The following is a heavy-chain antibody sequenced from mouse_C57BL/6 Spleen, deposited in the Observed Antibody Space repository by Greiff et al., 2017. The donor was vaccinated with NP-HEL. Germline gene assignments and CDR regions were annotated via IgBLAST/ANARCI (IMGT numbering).Heavy chain of an antibody. J-gene: IGHJ2*01. Sequence: QVQLQQPGAELVKPGASVKLSCKASGYTFTSYWMHWVRQRPGQGLEWIGMIHPNSGSTNYNEKFKSKATLTVDKSSSTAYMQLSSLTSEDSAVYYCARGFITTVVAVDYWGQGTTLTVSS. CDR2: IHPNSGST. CDR3: ARGFITTVVAVDY. CDR1: GYTFTSYW. V-gene: IGHV1-64*01. D-gene: IGHD1-1*01.